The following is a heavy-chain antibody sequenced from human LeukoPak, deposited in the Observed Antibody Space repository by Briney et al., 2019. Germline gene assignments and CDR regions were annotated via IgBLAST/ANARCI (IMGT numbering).Heavy chain of an antibody. CDR1: GFTFDDYA. CDR2: ISWNSGSI. CDR3: AKDISPGECSGGSCYGLERRGFDY. Sequence: GGSLRLSCAASGFTFDDYAMHWVRQAPGKGLEWVSGISWNSGSIGYADSVKGRFTISRDNAKNSLYLQMNSLRAEDTALYYCAKDISPGECSGGSCYGLERRGFDYWGQGTLVTVSS. V-gene: IGHV3-9*01. D-gene: IGHD2-15*01. J-gene: IGHJ4*02.